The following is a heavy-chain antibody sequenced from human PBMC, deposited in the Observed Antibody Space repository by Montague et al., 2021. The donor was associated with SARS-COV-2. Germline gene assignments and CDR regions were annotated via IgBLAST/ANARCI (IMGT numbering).Heavy chain of an antibody. D-gene: IGHD3-3*01. J-gene: IGHJ5*02. CDR3: ARGNARITIFGVAARWFDP. CDR2: IYYSGST. V-gene: IGHV4-30-4*01. CDR1: GGSISSGDYY. Sequence: SETLSLTCTVSGGSISSGDYYWSWIRQPPGKGLEWIGYIYYSGSTYYNPSLKSRVTISVDTSKNQFSLKLSSVTAADTAVYYCARGNARITIFGVAARWFDPWGQGTLVTVPS.